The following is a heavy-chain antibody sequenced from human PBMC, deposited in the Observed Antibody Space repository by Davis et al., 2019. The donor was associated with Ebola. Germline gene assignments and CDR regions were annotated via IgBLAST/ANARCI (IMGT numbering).Heavy chain of an antibody. Sequence: GESLKISCTGSGYSFTNYWICWVRQMPGKGLEWMGIIYPGDFDVRYSPSFEGQVTISADTIISTAYLQWSSLKASDTAMYYCARQAEDIVVVPAALDYWGQGTLVTVSS. CDR3: ARQAEDIVVVPAALDY. D-gene: IGHD2-2*01. V-gene: IGHV5-51*01. CDR2: IYPGDFDV. CDR1: GYSFTNYW. J-gene: IGHJ4*02.